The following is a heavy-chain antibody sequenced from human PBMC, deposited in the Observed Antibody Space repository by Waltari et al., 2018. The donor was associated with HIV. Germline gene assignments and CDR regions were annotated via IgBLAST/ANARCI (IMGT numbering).Heavy chain of an antibody. J-gene: IGHJ4*02. CDR3: VTSGYNFVEYGHRLDF. CDR2: ISRTGSAT. V-gene: IGHV3-23*04. CDR1: SFNFDLYS. Sequence: EVRFVESGGGLVRPGGSLRLSCTTSSFNFDLYSMTWVRQAPGRGLEWVASISRTGSATYYADVVKCRFTVSRDNSMDMLSLHITSLRVDDTVVYYCVTSGYNFVEYGHRLDFWGRGVLVTIS. D-gene: IGHD1-1*01.